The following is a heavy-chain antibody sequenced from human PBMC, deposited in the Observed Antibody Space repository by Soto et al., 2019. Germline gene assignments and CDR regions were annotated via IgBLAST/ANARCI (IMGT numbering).Heavy chain of an antibody. CDR2: ISSYGGST. J-gene: IGHJ4*02. CDR1: GFTFSSYA. D-gene: IGHD3-22*01. V-gene: IGHV3-64*01. Sequence: EVQLVESGGGLVQPGGSLSLSCAASGFTFSSYAMHWVRQAPGKGLEYVSAISSYGGSTYYANSVKGRFTISRDNSKNTLYRQMGSLRAEDMAVYYCARDPDSSGYYYFDYWGQGTLVTVSS. CDR3: ARDPDSSGYYYFDY.